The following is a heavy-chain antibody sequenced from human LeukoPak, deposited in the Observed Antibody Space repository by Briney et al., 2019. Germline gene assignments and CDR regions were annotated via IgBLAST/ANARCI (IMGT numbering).Heavy chain of an antibody. CDR3: ARCSGGSCRDDAFDI. CDR2: ISGSGGST. D-gene: IGHD2-15*01. Sequence: GGSLRLSCAASGFTFSSYAMSWVRQAPGKGLEWVSGISGSGGSTYYADSVKGRFTISRDNSKNTLYLQMNSLRAEDTAVYYCARCSGGSCRDDAFDIWGQGTMVTVSS. V-gene: IGHV3-23*01. J-gene: IGHJ3*02. CDR1: GFTFSSYA.